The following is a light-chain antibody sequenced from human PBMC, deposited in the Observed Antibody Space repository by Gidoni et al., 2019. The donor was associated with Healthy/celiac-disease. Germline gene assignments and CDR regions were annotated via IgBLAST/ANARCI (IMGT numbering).Light chain of an antibody. CDR2: GAS. V-gene: IGKV3-20*01. J-gene: IGKJ1*01. CDR1: QSVSSSY. CDR3: QQYGSSPET. Sequence: EIVLTQSPGTLSLSPGERATLSCRASQSVSSSYLAWYQQKPGQAPRLLIYGASSRATGIPDRVSGSGSGTDFKLTISRLEPEDFAVYYCQQYGSSPETFGKGTKVEIK.